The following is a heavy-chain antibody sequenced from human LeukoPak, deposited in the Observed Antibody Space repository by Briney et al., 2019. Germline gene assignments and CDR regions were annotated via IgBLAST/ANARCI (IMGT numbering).Heavy chain of an antibody. CDR2: IYYSGST. CDR1: GGSISSYY. V-gene: IGHV4-59*08. D-gene: IGHD6-19*01. CDR3: ARGYSSGWYWGPRGMDV. J-gene: IGHJ6*02. Sequence: SETLSLTCTVSGGSISSYYWSWIRQPPGKRLEWIGYIYYSGSTNYNPSLKSRVTISVDTSKNQFTLKLSSVTAADTAVYYCARGYSSGWYWGPRGMDVWGQGTTVTVSS.